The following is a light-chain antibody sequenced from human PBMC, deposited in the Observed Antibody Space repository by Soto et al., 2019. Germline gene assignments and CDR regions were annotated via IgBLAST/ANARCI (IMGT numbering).Light chain of an antibody. J-gene: IGLJ7*01. V-gene: IGLV1-51*01. CDR1: SSNIGRNY. CDR3: ATWDSSLSAAV. Sequence: QSVLTQPPLVSGAPGQRVTISCSGSSSNIGRNYVSWYRQLPGTAPKLLIYDNNKRPSGIPDRFSGSKSGTSATLGITGLQTGDEADYFCATWDSSLSAAVFGGGTQLTVL. CDR2: DNN.